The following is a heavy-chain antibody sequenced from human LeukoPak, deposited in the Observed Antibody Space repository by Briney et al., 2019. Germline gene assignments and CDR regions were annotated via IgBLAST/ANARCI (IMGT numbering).Heavy chain of an antibody. Sequence: SETLSLTCTVSGVSISSSSYYWGWVRQPPGKGLEWIGSIYYSGSTYYNPSLKSRVTISVDTSKNQFSLKLSSVTAADTAVYYCARPRRVDAFDIWGQGTMVTVSS. CDR3: ARPRRVDAFDI. V-gene: IGHV4-39*01. CDR2: IYYSGST. CDR1: GVSISSSSYY. J-gene: IGHJ3*02.